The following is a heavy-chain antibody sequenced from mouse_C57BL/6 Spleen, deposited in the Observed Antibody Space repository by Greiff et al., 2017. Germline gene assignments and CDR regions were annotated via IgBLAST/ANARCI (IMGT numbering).Heavy chain of an antibody. V-gene: IGHV5-17*01. Sequence: EVMLVESGGGLVKPGGSLKLSCAASGFTFSDYGMHWVRQAPEKGLEWVAYISGGSSTIYYADTVKGRFTISRDNAKNTLFLQMTRLRSEDTAMYYCARGNYWYFDVWGTGTTVTVSS. CDR3: ARGNYWYFDV. D-gene: IGHD2-1*01. CDR2: ISGGSSTI. J-gene: IGHJ1*03. CDR1: GFTFSDYG.